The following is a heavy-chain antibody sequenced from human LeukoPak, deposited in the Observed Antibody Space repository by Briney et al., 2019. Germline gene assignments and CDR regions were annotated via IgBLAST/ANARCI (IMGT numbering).Heavy chain of an antibody. V-gene: IGHV4-34*01. CDR1: GGSFSGYY. J-gene: IGHJ4*02. CDR3: ARHRWGHRVYQY. D-gene: IGHD6-19*01. Sequence: SETLSLTCAVYGGSFSGYYWSWIRQPPGKGLEWIGEINHSGSTNYNPSLKSRVTISVDTSKNQFSLKLSSVTAADTAVYYCARHRWGHRVYQYWGQGTLVTVSS. CDR2: INHSGST.